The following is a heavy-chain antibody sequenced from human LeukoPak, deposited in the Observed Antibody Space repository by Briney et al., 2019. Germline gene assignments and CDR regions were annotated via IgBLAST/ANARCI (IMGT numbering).Heavy chain of an antibody. CDR2: IYPGDSDT. D-gene: IGHD2-2*02. V-gene: IGHV5-51*01. J-gene: IGHJ4*02. CDR3: ALYFDTYYFDY. Sequence: GESLKISCKGSGYTFTSYWIGWVRQMPGKGLEWMGIIYPGDSDTRYRPSFQGQVTISADKSISTAYLQWSSLKASDTAMYYCALYFDTYYFDYWAREPWSPSPQ. CDR1: GYTFTSYW.